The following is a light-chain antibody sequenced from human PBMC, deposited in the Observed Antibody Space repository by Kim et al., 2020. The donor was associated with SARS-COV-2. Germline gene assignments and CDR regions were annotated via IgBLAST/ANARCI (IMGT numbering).Light chain of an antibody. Sequence: EIVLTQSPGTLSLSPGERATLSCRASQSVSSSYLAWYQQKPGQAPRLLIYAASTWATGIPDRFSGSGSGTDFTLTISRLGPEDFAVYYCQQYGSSPWTFGQGTKVDIK. CDR2: AAS. CDR3: QQYGSSPWT. J-gene: IGKJ1*01. CDR1: QSVSSSY. V-gene: IGKV3-20*01.